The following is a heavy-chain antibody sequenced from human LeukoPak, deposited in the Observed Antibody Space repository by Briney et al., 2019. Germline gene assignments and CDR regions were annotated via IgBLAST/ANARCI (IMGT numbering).Heavy chain of an antibody. CDR2: ISGPSSHT. Sequence: GGSLRLSCVASGFTFSGFAMIWVRQAPGKGLQWVSAISGPSSHTYYADSVRGRFTISRDNSKNTLYLQINSLRAEDTAVYFCARDDRWLQFDNWGQETLVTVSS. D-gene: IGHD5-24*01. CDR3: ARDDRWLQFDN. V-gene: IGHV3-23*01. CDR1: GFTFSGFA. J-gene: IGHJ5*02.